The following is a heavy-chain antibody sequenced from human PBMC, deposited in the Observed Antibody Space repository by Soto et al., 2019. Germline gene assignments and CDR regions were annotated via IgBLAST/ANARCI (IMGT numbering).Heavy chain of an antibody. J-gene: IGHJ4*02. Sequence: QVQLVQSGAEVKKPGAPVNVSCKASGYTFTSYFMHWVRQAPGQGLEWMGIINPSGGSTSYAQKFQGRVTRTRDTSTSTVYMELSSLRSEDTAVYYCARVDCSDGSCYSVDYWGQGTLVTVSS. V-gene: IGHV1-46*01. CDR1: GYTFTSYF. D-gene: IGHD2-15*01. CDR2: INPSGGST. CDR3: ARVDCSDGSCYSVDY.